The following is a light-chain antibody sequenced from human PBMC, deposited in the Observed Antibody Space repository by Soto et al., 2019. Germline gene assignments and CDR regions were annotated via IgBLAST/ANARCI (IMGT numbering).Light chain of an antibody. V-gene: IGKV3-20*01. CDR1: QSVSSSY. CDR3: QPYGSSPLT. Sequence: EIVLTQSPGTLSLSPGERATLSCRASQSVSSSYLAWYQQKPGQAPRLLIYGASSRATGIPDRFSGSGSGTDFTLTISRLEPEDLAVYYCQPYGSSPLTVGGGTKV. J-gene: IGKJ4*01. CDR2: GAS.